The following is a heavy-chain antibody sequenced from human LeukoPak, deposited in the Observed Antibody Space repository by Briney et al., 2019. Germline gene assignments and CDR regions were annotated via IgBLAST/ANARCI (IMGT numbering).Heavy chain of an antibody. CDR3: ARDFGSGVFDP. D-gene: IGHD3-10*01. CDR1: GDSFGAYG. J-gene: IGHJ5*02. V-gene: IGHV1-69*05. Sequence: SVKVSCKASGDSFGAYGITWVRQALGQGLEWMGGFNPIFGSAQYAQKFQGRVTITMDVSARTVYMELSSLRSEDTTIHYCARDFGSGVFDPWGQGTLVTVSS. CDR2: FNPIFGSA.